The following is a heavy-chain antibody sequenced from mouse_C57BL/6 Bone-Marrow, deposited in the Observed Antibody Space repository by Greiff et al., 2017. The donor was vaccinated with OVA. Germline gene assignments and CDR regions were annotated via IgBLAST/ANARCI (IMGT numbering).Heavy chain of an antibody. Sequence: EVQLQQSGAELVRPGASVKLSCTASGFNIKDDYMHWVKQRPEQGLEWIGWIDPENGDTEYASKFQGKATITADTSSNTAYLQLSSLTSEDTAVYYCTIVMDGHDGGDWGQGPLVTVSA. CDR3: TIVMDGHDGGD. CDR1: GFNIKDDY. J-gene: IGHJ3*01. CDR2: IDPENGDT. V-gene: IGHV14-4*01. D-gene: IGHD2-2*01.